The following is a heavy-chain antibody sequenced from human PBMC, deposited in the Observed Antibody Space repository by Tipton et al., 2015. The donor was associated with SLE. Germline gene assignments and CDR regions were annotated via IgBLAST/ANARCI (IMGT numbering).Heavy chain of an antibody. CDR1: GGSISSGDYY. CDR3: ARVPALNYYGSGRRYYYYYMDV. CDR2: IYHSGST. V-gene: IGHV4-30-4*01. D-gene: IGHD3-10*01. J-gene: IGHJ6*03. Sequence: TLSLTCTVSGGSISSGDYYWSWIRQPPGKGLEWIGYIYHSGSTYYNPSLKSRVTISVDTSKNQFSLKLNSVTAADTAVYYCARVPALNYYGSGRRYYYYYMDVWGKGTTVTVSS.